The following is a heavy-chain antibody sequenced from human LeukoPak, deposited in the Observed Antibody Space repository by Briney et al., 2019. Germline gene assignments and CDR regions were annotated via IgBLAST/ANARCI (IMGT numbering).Heavy chain of an antibody. CDR1: GGSISSYY. CDR2: IYYTGAT. CDR3: AKYGGSGWVIDY. Sequence: SETLSLTCAVYGGSISSYYWTWIRQPPGKGLEWIGYIYYTGATSYNPSLKSRVTISVDTSKNQFSLKLTSVTAADTAVYYCAKYGGSGWVIDYWGQGALVTVSS. D-gene: IGHD6-19*01. V-gene: IGHV4-59*08. J-gene: IGHJ4*02.